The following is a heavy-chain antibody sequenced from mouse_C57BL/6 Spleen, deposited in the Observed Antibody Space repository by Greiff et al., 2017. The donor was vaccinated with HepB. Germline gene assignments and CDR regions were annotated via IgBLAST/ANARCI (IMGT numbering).Heavy chain of an antibody. CDR1: GYTFTDYY. CDR2: IGPGSGST. CDR3: ARALITTVVDPWFAY. V-gene: IGHV1-77*01. Sequence: XQLQQSGAELVKPGASVKISCKASGYTFTDYYINWVKQRPGQGLEWIGKIGPGSGSTYYNEKFKGKATLTADKSSSTAYMQLSSLTSEDSAVYFCARALITTVVDPWFAYWGQGTLVTVSA. J-gene: IGHJ3*01. D-gene: IGHD1-1*01.